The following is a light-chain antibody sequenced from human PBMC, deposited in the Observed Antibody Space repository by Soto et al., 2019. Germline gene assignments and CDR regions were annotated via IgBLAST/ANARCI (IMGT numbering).Light chain of an antibody. CDR1: SSNIGALYD. CDR2: GNI. Sequence: QSLPRQPPSVSWAPGHVVTISCTGSSSNIGALYDVHWYKQLPGAAPKLLIYGNINRPSGVPDRFSGSKSGTSASLAITGLRAEDEADYHCQSYDSSLTGSVFGTGTKVTVL. V-gene: IGLV1-40*01. CDR3: QSYDSSLTGSV. J-gene: IGLJ1*01.